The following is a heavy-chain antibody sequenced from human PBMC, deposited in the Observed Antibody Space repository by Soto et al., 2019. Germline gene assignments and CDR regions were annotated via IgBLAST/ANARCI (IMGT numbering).Heavy chain of an antibody. CDR1: GFTFSAYY. CDR3: AKKVPGSNPLDS. CDR2: ISSSGAST. J-gene: IGHJ4*02. D-gene: IGHD1-1*01. Sequence: PGGSLRLSCAASGFTFSAYYMSWIRQAPGQGLEWVSCISSSGASTYYADSVRGRFAISRDNSKNTLYLQMNSLRVEDTAVYYCAKKVPGSNPLDSWGQGALVTVSS. V-gene: IGHV3-23*01.